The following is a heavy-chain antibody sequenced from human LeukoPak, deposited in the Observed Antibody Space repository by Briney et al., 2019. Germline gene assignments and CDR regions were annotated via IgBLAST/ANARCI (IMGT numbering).Heavy chain of an antibody. V-gene: IGHV4-31*03. CDR3: ARVLLRPFHPVVFDI. J-gene: IGHJ3*02. CDR2: IYYSGST. CDR1: GVSISSGGYY. D-gene: IGHD3-3*01. Sequence: SETLSLTCTVSGVSISSGGYYWSWIRQHPGKGLEWIGYIYYSGSTYYNPSLKSRVTISVDTSKNQFSLKLSSVTAADTAVYYCARVLLRPFHPVVFDIWGQGTMVTVSS.